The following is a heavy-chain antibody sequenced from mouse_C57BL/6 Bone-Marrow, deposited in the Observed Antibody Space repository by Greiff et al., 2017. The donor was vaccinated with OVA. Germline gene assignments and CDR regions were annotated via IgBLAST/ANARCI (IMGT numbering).Heavy chain of an antibody. D-gene: IGHD4-1*01. CDR1: GYTFTDYN. V-gene: IGHV1-22*01. CDR3: AREIKLGRFAY. CDR2: INPNNGGT. Sequence: EVQGVESGPELVKPGASVKMSCKASGYTFTDYNMHWVKQSHGKSLEWIGYINPNNGGTSYNQKFKGKATLTVNKSSSTAYMELRSLTSEDSAVYYCAREIKLGRFAYWGQGTLVTVSA. J-gene: IGHJ3*01.